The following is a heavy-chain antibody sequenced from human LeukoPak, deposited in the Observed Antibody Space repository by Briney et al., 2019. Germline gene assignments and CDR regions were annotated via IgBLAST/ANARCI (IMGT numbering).Heavy chain of an antibody. V-gene: IGHV4-34*01. D-gene: IGHD3-3*01. CDR2: INHSGVT. CDR3: ARGARLLGWFVVGRPPSAYCFDS. CDR1: GGSFNSYC. J-gene: IGHJ4*02. Sequence: SETLSLTCAVYGGSFNSYCWTWIRQSPGKGLEWIGEINHSGVTNYNPSLKSRITMSVDTSKNQFALQLNSVTAADSAVYYCARGARLLGWFVVGRPPSAYCFDSWGLGTLVTVSS.